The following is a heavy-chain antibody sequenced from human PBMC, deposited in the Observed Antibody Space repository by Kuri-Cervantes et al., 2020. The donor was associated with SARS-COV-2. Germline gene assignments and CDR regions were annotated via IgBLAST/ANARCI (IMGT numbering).Heavy chain of an antibody. Sequence: SETLSLTCAVYGGSFSGYYWSWIRQPPGKGLEWIGEINHSGTTNYNPSLKSRVTISVDTSKNQFSLKLTSVTAADTAVYYCARGAAVAGTELDYWGQGTLVTVSS. J-gene: IGHJ4*02. D-gene: IGHD6-19*01. CDR1: GGSFSGYY. CDR2: INHSGTT. CDR3: ARGAAVAGTELDY. V-gene: IGHV4-34*01.